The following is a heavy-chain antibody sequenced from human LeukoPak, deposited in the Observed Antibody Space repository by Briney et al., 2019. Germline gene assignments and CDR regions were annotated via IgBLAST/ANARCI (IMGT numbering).Heavy chain of an antibody. D-gene: IGHD3-10*01. CDR1: GGSISSYY. CDR3: ARDRVNYYGSGSYPYYYMDV. CDR2: IYYSGST. J-gene: IGHJ6*03. V-gene: IGHV4-59*01. Sequence: SETLSLTCTVSGGSISSYYWSWIRQPPGKGLEWIGYIYYSGSTNYNPSLKSRVTISVDMSKNQFSLKLSSVTAADTAVYYCARDRVNYYGSGSYPYYYMDVWGKGTTVTVSS.